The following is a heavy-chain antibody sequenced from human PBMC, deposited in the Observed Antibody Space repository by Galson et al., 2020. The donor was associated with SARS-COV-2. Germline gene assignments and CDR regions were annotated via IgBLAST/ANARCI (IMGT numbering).Heavy chain of an antibody. CDR2: ISSSGSTI. CDR1: GFTFSDYY. V-gene: IGHV3-11*01. D-gene: IGHD6-19*01. J-gene: IGHJ6*02. CDR3: ARGSPGIAVAGIYYYYGMDV. Sequence: GGSLRLSCAASGFTFSDYYMSWIRQAPGKGLEWVSYISSSGSTIYYADSVKGRFTISRDNAKNSLYLQMNSLRAEDTAVYYCARGSPGIAVAGIYYYYGMDVWGQGTTVTVSS.